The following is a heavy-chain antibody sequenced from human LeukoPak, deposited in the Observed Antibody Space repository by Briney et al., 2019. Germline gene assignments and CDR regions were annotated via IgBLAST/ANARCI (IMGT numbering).Heavy chain of an antibody. V-gene: IGHV1-24*01. J-gene: IGHJ5*02. CDR2: FDPEDGET. CDR1: GYTLTELS. CDR3: ARIERLDYYGSGSSFFDP. D-gene: IGHD3-10*01. Sequence: ASVKVSCTVSGYTLTELSMHWVRQAPGKGLEWMGGFDPEDGETIYAQKFQSRVTMTEDTSTDTAYMELSSLRSEDTAVYYCARIERLDYYGSGSSFFDPWGQGTLVTVSS.